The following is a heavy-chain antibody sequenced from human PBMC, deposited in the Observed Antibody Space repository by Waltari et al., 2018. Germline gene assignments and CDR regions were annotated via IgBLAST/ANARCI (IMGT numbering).Heavy chain of an antibody. CDR3: AREGGFSGYDFAY. J-gene: IGHJ4*02. CDR1: NGSISPYY. CDR2: IFYNGNT. Sequence: QVQLQESGPGLVKPSETLSLTCPVSNGSISPYYWNWIRQSPGKGLEWIGYIFYNGNTNYNPSLKSRVTISLDTSKKQFSLKMISVSPADTAVYYCAREGGFSGYDFAYWGQGTLVTVSS. V-gene: IGHV4-59*01. D-gene: IGHD5-12*01.